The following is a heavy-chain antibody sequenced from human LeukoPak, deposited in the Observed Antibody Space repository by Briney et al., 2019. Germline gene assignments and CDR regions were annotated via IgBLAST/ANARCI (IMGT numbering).Heavy chain of an antibody. D-gene: IGHD4-17*01. CDR2: ISYDGSNK. J-gene: IGHJ6*02. CDR3: ARGFPYDDPTEGYYYLMDV. V-gene: IGHV3-30-3*01. Sequence: GGSLRLSCAASGFTFSSYPMHWVRQAPGKGLEWVSVISYDGSNKYYADSVKGRFTISRDNSKNMFYVQINSLRPEDTAVYYCARGFPYDDPTEGYYYLMDVWGQGTTVTVSS. CDR1: GFTFSSYP.